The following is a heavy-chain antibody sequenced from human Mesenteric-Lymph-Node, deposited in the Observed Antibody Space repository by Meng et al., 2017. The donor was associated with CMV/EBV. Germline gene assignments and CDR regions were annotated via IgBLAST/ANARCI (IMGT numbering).Heavy chain of an antibody. D-gene: IGHD4-23*01. CDR1: GFTFSGSA. Sequence: GESLKISCAASGFTFSGSAMHWVRQASGKGLEWVGRIRSKANSYATAYAASVKGRFTISRDDSKNTAYLQMNSLKTEDTAVYYCASPKERGTKSGGKLLDYWGQGTLVTVSS. CDR3: ASPKERGTKSGGKLLDY. CDR2: IRSKANSYAT. J-gene: IGHJ4*02. V-gene: IGHV3-73*01.